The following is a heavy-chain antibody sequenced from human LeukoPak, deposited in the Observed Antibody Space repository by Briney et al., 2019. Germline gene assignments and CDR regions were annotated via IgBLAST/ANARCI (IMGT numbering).Heavy chain of an antibody. CDR3: ARLNFGSEDY. D-gene: IGHD3-10*01. J-gene: IGHJ4*02. CDR1: GYTFTSYG. Sequence: ASVKVSCKTSGYTFTSYGIIWVRQAPGQGLEWMGWISAYNGNTNYAQKFQGRVTVTTETSTSTAYMELRSLRFDDTAVYYCARLNFGSEDYWGQGTLVTVSS. CDR2: ISAYNGNT. V-gene: IGHV1-18*01.